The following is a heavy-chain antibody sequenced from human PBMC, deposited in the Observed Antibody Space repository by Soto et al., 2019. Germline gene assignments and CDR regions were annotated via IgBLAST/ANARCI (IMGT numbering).Heavy chain of an antibody. V-gene: IGHV2-5*02. D-gene: IGHD6-19*01. CDR1: GFSLNTNAVG. CDR3: AHRRVRDSSGENFDS. J-gene: IGHJ4*02. Sequence: QITLKESGPTLVKPTQTLTLTCTFSGFSLNTNAVGVAWIRQPPGKALEWLALLYWDDDKRYRPSLKSRLTIPKDNYKNQVVLTMTNMDPEDTAKYYCAHRRVRDSSGENFDSWGQGTLVTVSS. CDR2: LYWDDDK.